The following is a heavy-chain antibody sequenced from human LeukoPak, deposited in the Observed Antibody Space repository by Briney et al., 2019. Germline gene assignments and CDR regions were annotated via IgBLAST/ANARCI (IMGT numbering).Heavy chain of an antibody. J-gene: IGHJ4*02. CDR2: ITSSGRST. V-gene: IGHV3-23*01. Sequence: GPLRLSCAASGFSFENYGMNWVRQAPGKGLEWVSGITSSGRSTYYADSMKGRFTISRDNSENTLYLQMNTLRGDDTAVYYCAKDLDGSGLYGGLDYWGQGILVTVSS. CDR1: GFSFENYG. D-gene: IGHD6-19*01. CDR3: AKDLDGSGLYGGLDY.